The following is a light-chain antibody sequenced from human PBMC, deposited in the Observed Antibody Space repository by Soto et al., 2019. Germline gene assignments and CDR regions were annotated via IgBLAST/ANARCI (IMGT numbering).Light chain of an antibody. Sequence: EIVMTQSPVTLSVSPGERVTLSCRASESISNSLAWYQQKLGQAPRLLIYGATTRATGVPGRFSGTGSGTEFTLTISSLEPEDFAVYYCQQRSNWPPITFGQGTRLEI. J-gene: IGKJ5*01. V-gene: IGKV3-15*01. CDR2: GAT. CDR3: QQRSNWPPIT. CDR1: ESISNS.